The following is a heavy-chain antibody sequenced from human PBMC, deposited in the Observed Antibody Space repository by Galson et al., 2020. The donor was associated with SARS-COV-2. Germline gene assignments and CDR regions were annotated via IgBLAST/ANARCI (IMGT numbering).Heavy chain of an antibody. CDR3: AKSKGSGYFYYGMDV. D-gene: IGHD3-10*01. CDR2: IWYDGSNK. CDR1: GFTFSSYG. Sequence: GGSLRLSCAASGFTFSSYGMHWVRQAPGKGLEWVAVIWYDGSNKYYADAVKGRFTISRDNSNNTLDLQTNSRRAEDTAVYYCAKSKGSGYFYYGMDVWVQGTTVTVSS. J-gene: IGHJ6*02. V-gene: IGHV3-33*06.